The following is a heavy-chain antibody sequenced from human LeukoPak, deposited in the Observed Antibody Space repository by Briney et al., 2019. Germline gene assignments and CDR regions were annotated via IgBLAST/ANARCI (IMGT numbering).Heavy chain of an antibody. V-gene: IGHV3-21*01. D-gene: IGHD3-9*01. CDR1: GFTFSSYN. CDR3: ARVTLTGYYAFDY. J-gene: IGHJ4*02. Sequence: GGSLRLSCAASGFTFSSYNMNWVRQAPGKGLKWVSSISSSSSYIYYTDSVKGRFTISRDNAKNSLYLQMNSLRAEDTAVYYCARVTLTGYYAFDYWGQGTLVTVSS. CDR2: ISSSSSYI.